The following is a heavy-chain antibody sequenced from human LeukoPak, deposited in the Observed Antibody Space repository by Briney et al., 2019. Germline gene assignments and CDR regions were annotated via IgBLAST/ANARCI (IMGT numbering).Heavy chain of an antibody. D-gene: IGHD6-19*01. J-gene: IGHJ4*02. CDR3: AKYSSGWYQGYYFDY. Sequence: GGSLRLSCAASGFTFSSYGIHWVRQAPGKGLEWVSAISGSGGSTYYADSVKGRFTISRDNSKNTLYLQMNSLRAEDTAVYYCAKYSSGWYQGYYFDYWGQGTLVTVSS. V-gene: IGHV3-23*01. CDR1: GFTFSSYG. CDR2: ISGSGGST.